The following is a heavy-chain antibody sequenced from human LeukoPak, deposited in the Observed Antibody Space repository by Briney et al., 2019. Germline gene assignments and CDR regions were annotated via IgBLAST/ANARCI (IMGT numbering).Heavy chain of an antibody. D-gene: IGHD1-1*01. J-gene: IGHJ3*01. CDR1: GFIFNTFG. CDR3: VRCTFVLHKRCSAFDV. CDR2: ITSTTTYT. Sequence: PGGSLRLSCSASGFIFNTFGMNWVRQAPGKGLEWVSSITSTTTYTYYADSVKGRFTISRDKAKNSLFLQMNSLRAEDTAVYYCVRCTFVLHKRCSAFDVWGQGTMVTVSA. V-gene: IGHV3-21*01.